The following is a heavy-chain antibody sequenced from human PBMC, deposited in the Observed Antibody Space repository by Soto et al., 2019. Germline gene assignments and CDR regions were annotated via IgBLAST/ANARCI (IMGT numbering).Heavy chain of an antibody. J-gene: IGHJ4*02. V-gene: IGHV3-15*01. CDR1: GFTFSNAW. CDR2: IQSKTDGGTT. D-gene: IGHD6-19*01. Sequence: GGSLRLSCAASGFTFSNAWMSWVRQAPGKGLEWVGRIQSKTDGGTTDYAAPVKGRFTISRDDSKNTLYLQMNSLKTEDTAVYYWTAQQSSGWFRTFDYWGQGTLVAGST. CDR3: TAQQSSGWFRTFDY.